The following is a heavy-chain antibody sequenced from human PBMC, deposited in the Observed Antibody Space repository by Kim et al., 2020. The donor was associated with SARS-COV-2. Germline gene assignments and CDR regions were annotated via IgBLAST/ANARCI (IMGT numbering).Heavy chain of an antibody. Sequence: SVKVSCKASGGTFSSYAISWVRQAPGQGLEWMGGIIPIFGTANYAQKFQGRVTITADESTSTAYMELSSLRSEDTAVYYCARAMTTESATLRLSSYYYYYYGMDVWGQGTTVTVSS. CDR3: ARAMTTESATLRLSSYYYYYYGMDV. V-gene: IGHV1-69*13. CDR1: GGTFSSYA. J-gene: IGHJ6*02. D-gene: IGHD4-4*01. CDR2: IIPIFGTA.